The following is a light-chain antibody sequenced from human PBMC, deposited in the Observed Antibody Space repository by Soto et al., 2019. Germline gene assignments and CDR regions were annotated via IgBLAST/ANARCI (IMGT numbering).Light chain of an antibody. J-gene: IGKJ4*01. CDR1: QSVDNNY. CDR2: GSS. Sequence: EIWLTQSPGTLSLSPGERATLSCRASQSVDNNYLSWYQQRPGQAPRLLIYGSSYRATGIPDRFSGSGSGTDFSLTISRLEPEDFAVYYCQQYGSSPPITFGGGTKV. V-gene: IGKV3-20*01. CDR3: QQYGSSPPIT.